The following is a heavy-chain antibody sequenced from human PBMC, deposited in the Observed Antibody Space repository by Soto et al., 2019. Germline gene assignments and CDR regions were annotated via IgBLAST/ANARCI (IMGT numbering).Heavy chain of an antibody. V-gene: IGHV4-30-4*01. J-gene: IGHJ4*02. CDR2: IYYTGST. CDR1: GGSINSDAYY. Sequence: QVQLQESGPGLVKPSQTLSLSCTVSGGSINSDAYYWSWIRQPPGKGLEWIGYIYYTGSTSYNPSLAGPVTSSIGSSKNHGSLKLNSVSAADTAVYYCARVLSPSSAAYYPASAYWGQGILVTASS. D-gene: IGHD6-6*01. CDR3: ARVLSPSSAAYYPASAY.